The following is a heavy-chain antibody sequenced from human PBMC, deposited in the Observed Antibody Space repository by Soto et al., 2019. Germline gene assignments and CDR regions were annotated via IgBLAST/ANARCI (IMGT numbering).Heavy chain of an antibody. V-gene: IGHV1-8*01. CDR1: VYTFTSYD. J-gene: IGHJ4*02. CDR2: MNPNSGNT. D-gene: IGHD3-9*01. CDR3: ARGRLNYDILTGYRRYFDY. Sequence: ASVKVSCKASVYTFTSYDINCVRQATGQGLDWMGWMNPNSGNTGYAQKFQGRVTMTRNTSISTAYMELSSLRSEDTAVYYCARGRLNYDILTGYRRYFDYWGQGTLVTVSS.